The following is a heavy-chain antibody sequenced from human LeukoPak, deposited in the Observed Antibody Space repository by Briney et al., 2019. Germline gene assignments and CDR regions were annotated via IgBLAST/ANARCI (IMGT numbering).Heavy chain of an antibody. CDR3: AKHKGAMVRGVIIDY. J-gene: IGHJ4*02. V-gene: IGHV3-9*01. Sequence: GRSLRLSCAASGFTFDDYAMHWVRQAPGKGLEWVSGISWNSGSIGYADSVKGRFTISRDNAKKSLYLHMNGLRAEDTALYYCAKHKGAMVRGVIIDYWGQGTLVTVSS. CDR1: GFTFDDYA. CDR2: ISWNSGSI. D-gene: IGHD3-10*01.